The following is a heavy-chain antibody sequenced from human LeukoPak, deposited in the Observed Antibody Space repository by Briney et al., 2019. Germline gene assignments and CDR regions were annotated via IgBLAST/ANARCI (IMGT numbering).Heavy chain of an antibody. CDR2: IYYSGST. CDR1: GGSISSSSYY. D-gene: IGHD6-19*01. V-gene: IGHV4-39*07. J-gene: IGHJ5*02. Sequence: SETLSLTCTVSGGSISSSSYYWGWIRQPPGKGLEWIGGIYYSGSTYYNPSLKSRVTISVDTSKNQFSLKLSSVTAADTAVYYCARVGNSSGWTPFDPWGQGTLVTVSS. CDR3: ARVGNSSGWTPFDP.